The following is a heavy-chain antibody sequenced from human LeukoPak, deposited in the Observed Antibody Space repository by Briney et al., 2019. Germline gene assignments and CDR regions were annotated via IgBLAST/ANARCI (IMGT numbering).Heavy chain of an antibody. CDR3: ARVVFYDSSGYRYYYYMDV. D-gene: IGHD3-22*01. CDR1: GGSISSGSYY. CDR2: IYTSGST. J-gene: IGHJ6*03. V-gene: IGHV4-61*02. Sequence: SETLSLTCTVSGGSISSGSYYWSWIRQPAGKGLEWIGRIYTSGSTNYSPSLKSRVTISVDTSKNQFSLKLSSVTAADTAVYYCARVVFYDSSGYRYYYYMDVWGKGTTVTVSS.